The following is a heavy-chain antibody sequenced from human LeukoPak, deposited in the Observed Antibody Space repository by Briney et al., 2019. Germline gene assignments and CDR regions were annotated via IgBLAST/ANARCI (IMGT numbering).Heavy chain of an antibody. J-gene: IGHJ4*02. CDR2: IKEDGSEK. V-gene: IGHV3-7*01. CDR3: ARSHSGYYEDY. CDR1: GFTFSRYW. Sequence: GGSLRLSYAASGFTFSRYWMSWVRQAPGKGLEWVANIKEDGSEKYYVDSVKGRFTISRDNAKNSLSLQVNSLSAEDTAVYYCARSHSGYYEDYWGQGTLVTVSS. D-gene: IGHD3-22*01.